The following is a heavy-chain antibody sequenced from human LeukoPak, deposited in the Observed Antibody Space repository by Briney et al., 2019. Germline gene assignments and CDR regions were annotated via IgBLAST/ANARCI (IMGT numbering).Heavy chain of an antibody. V-gene: IGHV4-30-2*01. D-gene: IGHD3-10*01. CDR2: MYHTGST. J-gene: IGHJ4*02. CDR1: GGSLSSGGYS. Sequence: SRTLSLTCAVSGGSLSSGGYSWSWIWQPPGKGLEWLGYMYHTGSTYYNPSHKSRVTISVDRSKTQFSLKMSAVTAADQAVYYCARTSMARGVIRPWGQGTLVTVSS. CDR3: ARTSMARGVIRP.